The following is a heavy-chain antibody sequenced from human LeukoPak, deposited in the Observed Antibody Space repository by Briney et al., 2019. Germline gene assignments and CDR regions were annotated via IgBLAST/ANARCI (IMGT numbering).Heavy chain of an antibody. V-gene: IGHV1-18*04. CDR1: GYTFTSYG. CDR3: ARVPPDYGQGD. J-gene: IGHJ4*02. Sequence: ASVKDSCKATGYTFTSYGISWVRQAPGQGLEWMGWISAYNGNTNYAQKLQGRVTMTTDTSTSTAYMELRSLRSDDTAVYYCARVPPDYGQGDWGQGTLVTVSS. CDR2: ISAYNGNT. D-gene: IGHD4-17*01.